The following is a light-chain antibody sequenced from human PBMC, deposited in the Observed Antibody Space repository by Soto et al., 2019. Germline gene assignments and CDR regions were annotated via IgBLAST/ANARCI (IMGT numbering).Light chain of an antibody. CDR2: DAS. CDR3: QQNFSNHT. Sequence: DMQMTQSPSTRSASVLGIGTMTVRASQSISSWLAWYQQKPGKAPKLLIYDASSLESGVPSRFSGSGSGTEFTLTISSLQTDDFATYYCQQNFSNHTFGGGTKVDIK. V-gene: IGKV1-5*01. CDR1: QSISSW. J-gene: IGKJ4*01.